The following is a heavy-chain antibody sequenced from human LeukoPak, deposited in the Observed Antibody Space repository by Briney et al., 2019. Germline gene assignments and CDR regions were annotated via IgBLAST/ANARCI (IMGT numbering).Heavy chain of an antibody. CDR3: ATDEDIPY. Sequence: GGSLRLSCAASGFTVTDNYMNWVRQSSGKGLEWVSVIYGGGDTNYADSVKGRFTISRDNSKNTLYLQMNSLRAEDTAVYYCATDEDIPYWGQGTLVTVSS. V-gene: IGHV3-53*01. CDR2: IYGGGDT. J-gene: IGHJ4*02. CDR1: GFTVTDNY. D-gene: IGHD2-15*01.